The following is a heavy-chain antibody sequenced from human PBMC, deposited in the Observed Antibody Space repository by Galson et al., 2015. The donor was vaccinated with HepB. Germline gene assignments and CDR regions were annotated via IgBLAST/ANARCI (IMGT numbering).Heavy chain of an antibody. CDR3: AKDRWLQFVGVAGGAIDY. D-gene: IGHD5-24*01. CDR1: GFTFSSYG. J-gene: IGHJ4*02. Sequence: SLRLSCAASGFTFSSYGMHWVRQAPGKGLEWVAVISYDGSNKYYADSVKGRFTISRDNSKNTLYLQMNSLRAEDTAVYYCAKDRWLQFVGVAGGAIDYWGQGTLVTVSS. V-gene: IGHV3-30*18. CDR2: ISYDGSNK.